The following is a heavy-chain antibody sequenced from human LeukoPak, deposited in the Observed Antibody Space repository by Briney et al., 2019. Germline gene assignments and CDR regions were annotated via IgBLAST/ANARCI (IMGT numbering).Heavy chain of an antibody. J-gene: IGHJ4*02. V-gene: IGHV1-8*01. Sequence: APVKVSCKASGYTFASYDLIWVRQATGQGLEWMGWMNPRSANTGYAQKFQGRVTMTRNSSISTAYMELTSLRYEDTAVYYCARGPYWGQGTLVTVSS. CDR1: GYTFASYD. CDR3: ARGPY. CDR2: MNPRSANT.